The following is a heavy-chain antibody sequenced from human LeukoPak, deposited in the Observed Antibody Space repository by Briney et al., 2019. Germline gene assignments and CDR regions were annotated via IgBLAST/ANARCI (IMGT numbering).Heavy chain of an antibody. D-gene: IGHD6-13*01. J-gene: IGHJ4*02. CDR1: VGTFSSYT. CDR2: IMPILGKA. V-gene: IGHV1-69*08. CDR3: WGDILGSAADNY. Sequence: SVKVSCKASVGTFSSYTISWVRQGPRQGLERMVRIMPILGKANYAQKFQGRITITGDKSTRPAYLQLSSLRSEDTAVYYCWGDILGSAADNYWGQGTVVTVSS.